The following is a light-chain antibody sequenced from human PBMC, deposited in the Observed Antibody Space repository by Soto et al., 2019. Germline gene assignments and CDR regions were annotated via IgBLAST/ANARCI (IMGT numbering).Light chain of an antibody. CDR2: GTS. J-gene: IGKJ4*01. CDR1: QSVRSSY. CDR3: QQYGSNPKT. V-gene: IGKV3-20*01. Sequence: EIVLTQSPGTLSLSPGERATLSCRASQSVRSSYLAWYQQKPGQAPRLLIYGTSNRDTGIPDRFSGSGSGTDFTLTISRLEPEDVALYYCQQYGSNPKTFGGGTKVEIK.